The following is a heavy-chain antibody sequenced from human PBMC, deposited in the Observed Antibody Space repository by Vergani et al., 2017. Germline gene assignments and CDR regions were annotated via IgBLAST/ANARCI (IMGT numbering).Heavy chain of an antibody. CDR1: GESFSSFY. CDR3: AVRPRVNLVGGEIVTKRTFDY. Sequence: QVQLQQWGAGVVKPSGTLSLTCAVFGESFSSFYRSWIRQPPGKGLEWIGEINNDGHTNYNPSLESRVTVSRATAKNQFSLNLMSVTAADTAMYYCAVRPRVNLVGGEIVTKRTFDYWSQGSLVTVSS. V-gene: IGHV4-34*02. D-gene: IGHD3-10*01. J-gene: IGHJ4*02. CDR2: INNDGHT.